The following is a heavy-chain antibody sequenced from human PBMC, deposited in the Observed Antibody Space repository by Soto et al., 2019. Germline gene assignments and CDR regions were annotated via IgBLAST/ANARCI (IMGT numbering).Heavy chain of an antibody. D-gene: IGHD2-21*02. V-gene: IGHV1-46*01. CDR3: ARGGGMLVVTAPSYP. Sequence: ASVKVSCKASGYTFSSYYMNWVRQAPGQGLEWLGIINPSGGYTTYAQRFLGRVTMTSDTSTSTVHMELGSLTSEDTAVYHCARGGGMLVVTAPSYPWGQEPLLPIAS. J-gene: IGHJ5*02. CDR1: GYTFSSYY. CDR2: INPSGGYT.